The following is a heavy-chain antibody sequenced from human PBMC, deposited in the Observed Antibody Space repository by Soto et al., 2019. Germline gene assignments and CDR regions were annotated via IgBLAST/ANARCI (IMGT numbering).Heavy chain of an antibody. Sequence: QVQLVQSGAEVKKPGSSVKVSCRASATSFSSFVISWVRQAPGQGLEWMGGLVPLLGSATYAQKFQGRVTITADESTSTAYMEMSSLRSEDTATYYCARVFGDSGFDVGGTPIDYWGQGTLVIVSS. J-gene: IGHJ4*02. CDR1: ATSFSSFV. D-gene: IGHD5-12*01. CDR2: LVPLLGSA. CDR3: ARVFGDSGFDVGGTPIDY. V-gene: IGHV1-69*01.